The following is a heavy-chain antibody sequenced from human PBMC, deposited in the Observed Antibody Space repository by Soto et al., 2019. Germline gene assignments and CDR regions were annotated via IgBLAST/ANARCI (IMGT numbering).Heavy chain of an antibody. J-gene: IGHJ6*02. Sequence: QVQLVQSGAEVKKPGSSAKVSCKTSEGSFSNYAISWVRQAPGQGLEWMGGIVPVFGSVKYAQKFQGRVTLTADTLTAKAYMELSSLRSDDTAVYYCARPANIAGRAGDHYYYYGMDVWGQGTTVTVAS. V-gene: IGHV1-69*06. D-gene: IGHD2-15*01. CDR1: EGSFSNYA. CDR2: IVPVFGSV. CDR3: ARPANIAGRAGDHYYYYGMDV.